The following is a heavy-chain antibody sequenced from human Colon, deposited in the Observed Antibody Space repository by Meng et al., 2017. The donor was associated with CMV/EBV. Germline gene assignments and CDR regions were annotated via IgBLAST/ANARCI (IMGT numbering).Heavy chain of an antibody. CDR3: AREKVGQGAFDI. CDR2: IGHDGSNK. CDR1: GFIFSSYD. J-gene: IGHJ3*02. Sequence: GGSLRLSCAASGFIFSSYDIHWVRQAPDKGLEWVAFIGHDGSNKYFADSVRGRFTISRDNSRNTVDLQMNSLRGEDTAVYYCAREKVGQGAFDIWGQGTKVTVSS. V-gene: IGHV3-30*02. D-gene: IGHD1-26*01.